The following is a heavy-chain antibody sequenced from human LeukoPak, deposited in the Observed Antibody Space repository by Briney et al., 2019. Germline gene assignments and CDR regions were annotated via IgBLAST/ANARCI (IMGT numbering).Heavy chain of an antibody. CDR3: TRRSVGGSVATRTTYFDY. CDR2: IYYSGST. V-gene: IGHV4-59*08. D-gene: IGHD6-6*01. Sequence: SETLSLTCTVSGGSISSYYWSWIRQPPGKGLEWIGYIYYSGSTNYNPSLKSRVTMSVDTSKNQFSLKLSSVTAADTAVYYCTRRSVGGSVATRTTYFDYWGQGTLVSVSS. CDR1: GGSISSYY. J-gene: IGHJ4*02.